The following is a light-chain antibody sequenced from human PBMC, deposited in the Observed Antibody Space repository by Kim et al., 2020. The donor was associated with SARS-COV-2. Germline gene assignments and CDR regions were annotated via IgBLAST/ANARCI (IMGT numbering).Light chain of an antibody. Sequence: EIVLTQSPGTLSLSPGERATLSCRASQSVASNHLAWFQQKPGQAPRLLIYGTSSRATGIPDRFSASESGTDFTLTISRLEPEDFAVYYCQQYDRSPYIFGQGTKLEI. CDR3: QQYDRSPYI. CDR1: QSVASNH. J-gene: IGKJ2*01. CDR2: GTS. V-gene: IGKV3-20*01.